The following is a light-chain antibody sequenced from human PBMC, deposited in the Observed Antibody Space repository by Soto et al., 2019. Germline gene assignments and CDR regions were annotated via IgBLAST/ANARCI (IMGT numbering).Light chain of an antibody. CDR1: QSISSY. CDR2: DAS. V-gene: IGKV3-11*01. J-gene: IGKJ5*01. Sequence: EIVLTQSPATLSLSPGERATLSCRASQSISSYLAWYQQKPGQAPRLLIYDASNRATGIPARFSGSGSVTDFTLTISSLEPEDCAVYYCQQRSNWPPITCGQGTRLEIK. CDR3: QQRSNWPPIT.